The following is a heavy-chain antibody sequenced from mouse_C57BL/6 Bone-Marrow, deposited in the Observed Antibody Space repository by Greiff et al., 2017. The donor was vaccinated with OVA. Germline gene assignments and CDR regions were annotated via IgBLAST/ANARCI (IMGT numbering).Heavy chain of an antibody. CDR1: GYTFTDHT. CDR3: ASRPTHPYYAMDD. CDR2: IYPRDGST. Sequence: VQLQQSDAELVKPGASVKISCKVSGYTFTDHTIHWLKQRPEQGLEWIGYIYPRDGSTKYNEKFKGKATLTADKSSSTAYMQLNSLTSEDTAVYVCASRPTHPYYAMDDWGQGTSVTVAS. J-gene: IGHJ4*01. V-gene: IGHV1-78*01. D-gene: IGHD3-2*02.